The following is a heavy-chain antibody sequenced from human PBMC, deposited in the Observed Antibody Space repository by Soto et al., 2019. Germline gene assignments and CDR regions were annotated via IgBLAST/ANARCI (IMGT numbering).Heavy chain of an antibody. CDR2: IYYSGST. J-gene: IGHJ4*02. V-gene: IGHV4-59*08. Sequence: TSETLSLSCTVSGGSISGHYWTWIRQPPGKGPEYIGYIYYSGSTNYNPSLKSRVTISIDTSKNQFFLKLTSVTAADTAAYYCARLRTPVANAYWGQGTLVTVSS. D-gene: IGHD5-12*01. CDR3: ARLRTPVANAY. CDR1: GGSISGHY.